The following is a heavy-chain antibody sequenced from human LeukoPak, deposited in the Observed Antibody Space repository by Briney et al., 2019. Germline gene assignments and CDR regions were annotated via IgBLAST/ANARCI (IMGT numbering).Heavy chain of an antibody. CDR1: GFTFSDYY. CDR3: ASYSIAVADFDY. V-gene: IGHV3-11*04. Sequence: GGSLRLSCAASGFTFSDYYMSWIRQAPGKGLEWISYISSSGSTIYYADSVKGRFTISRDNAKNSLYLQMNSLRAEDTAVYYCASYSIAVADFDYWGQGTLVTVSS. CDR2: ISSSGSTI. J-gene: IGHJ4*02. D-gene: IGHD6-19*01.